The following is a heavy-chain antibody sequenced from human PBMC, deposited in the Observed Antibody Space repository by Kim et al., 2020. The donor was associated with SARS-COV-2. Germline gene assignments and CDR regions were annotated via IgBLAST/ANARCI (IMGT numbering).Heavy chain of an antibody. CDR1: GFTFDDYA. Sequence: GGSLRLSCAASGFTFDDYAMHWVRQAPGKGLEWVSLISGDGGSTYYADSVKGRFTISRDNSKNSLYLQMNSLRTEDTALYYCAKDMLGYSSSWYQNYWGQGTLVTVSS. J-gene: IGHJ4*02. CDR3: AKDMLGYSSSWYQNY. V-gene: IGHV3-43*02. CDR2: ISGDGGST. D-gene: IGHD6-13*01.